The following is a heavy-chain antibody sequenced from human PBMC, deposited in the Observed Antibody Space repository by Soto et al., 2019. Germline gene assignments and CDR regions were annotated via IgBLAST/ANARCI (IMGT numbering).Heavy chain of an antibody. CDR2: ISYDGSQK. J-gene: IGHJ4*02. Sequence: GGSLRLSCAASGFTFSSHGMHWVRQAPGKGLEWVAVISYDGSQKYYVDSVKGRFTISRDNSKNTLYLQMNSLRAEDTAVYHCVKDRVESGLGEVDYWGQGTLVTVSS. D-gene: IGHD3-16*01. V-gene: IGHV3-30*18. CDR1: GFTFSSHG. CDR3: VKDRVESGLGEVDY.